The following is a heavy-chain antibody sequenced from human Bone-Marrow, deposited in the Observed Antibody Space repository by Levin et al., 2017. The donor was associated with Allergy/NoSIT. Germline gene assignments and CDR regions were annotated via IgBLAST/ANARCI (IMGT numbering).Heavy chain of an antibody. CDR3: ARVDFDIWSEYLTPDF. CDR1: GFTFSTYW. D-gene: IGHD3-3*01. Sequence: ASVKVSCAASGFTFSTYWMTWVRQAPGRGLEWVANIKQTGSETFYVDSVKGRFTISRDNAKNSLYLQMNSLRAEDTAVYFCARVDFDIWSEYLTPDFWGPGTLVTVSS. CDR2: IKQTGSET. V-gene: IGHV3-7*01. J-gene: IGHJ4*02.